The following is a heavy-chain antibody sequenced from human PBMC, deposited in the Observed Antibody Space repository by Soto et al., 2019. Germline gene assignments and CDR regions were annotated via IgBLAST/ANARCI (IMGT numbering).Heavy chain of an antibody. CDR2: ISGSGGST. CDR3: AKDLHVVVVAATPGAFDI. V-gene: IGHV3-23*01. Sequence: HPGGSLRLSCAASGFTFSSYAMSWVRQAPGKGLEWVSAISGSGGSTYYADSVKGRFTISRDNSKNTLYLQMNSLRAEDTAVYYCAKDLHVVVVAATPGAFDIWGQGTMVTVSS. J-gene: IGHJ3*02. CDR1: GFTFSSYA. D-gene: IGHD2-15*01.